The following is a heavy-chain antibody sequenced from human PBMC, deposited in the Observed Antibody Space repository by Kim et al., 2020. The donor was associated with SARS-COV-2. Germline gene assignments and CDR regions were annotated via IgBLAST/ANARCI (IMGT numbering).Heavy chain of an antibody. CDR3: ARHGVVVVPAAARYYYYGMDV. CDR1: GYSFTSYW. V-gene: IGHV5-10-1*01. D-gene: IGHD2-2*01. CDR2: IDPSDSYT. J-gene: IGHJ6*02. Sequence: GESLKISCKGSGYSFTSYWISWVRQMPGKGLEWMGRIDPSDSYTNYSPSFQGHVTISADKSISTAYLQWSSLKASDTAMYYCARHGVVVVPAAARYYYYGMDVWGQGTTVTVSS.